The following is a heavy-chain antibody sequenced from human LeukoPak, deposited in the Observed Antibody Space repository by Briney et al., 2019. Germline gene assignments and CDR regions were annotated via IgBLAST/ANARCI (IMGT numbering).Heavy chain of an antibody. D-gene: IGHD3-10*01. Sequence: PSETLSLTCTVSGGSVSWSWLRQPPGKGLEWIGTIYSSGSTYYNPSLKSRVTISVDTSKNQFSLRLSSVTAADTAVYYCASTSWFGESRVAFDIWGQGTMVTVSS. CDR2: IYSSGST. CDR3: ASTSWFGESRVAFDI. J-gene: IGHJ3*02. V-gene: IGHV4-39*07. CDR1: GGSVS.